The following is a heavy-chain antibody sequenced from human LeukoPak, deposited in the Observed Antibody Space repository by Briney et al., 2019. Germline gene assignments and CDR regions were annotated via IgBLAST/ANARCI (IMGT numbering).Heavy chain of an antibody. J-gene: IGHJ3*02. CDR1: GFTFDDYT. Sequence: PGGSLRLSCAASGFTFDDYTIHWVRQAPGEGLEWVSLISWDGGGTYYADSVKGRFTISRDNSKNSLYLQMNSLRTEDTALYYCAKAMFGGVIVSAFDIWGQGTMVTVSS. V-gene: IGHV3-43*01. CDR3: AKAMFGGVIVSAFDI. D-gene: IGHD3-16*02. CDR2: ISWDGGGT.